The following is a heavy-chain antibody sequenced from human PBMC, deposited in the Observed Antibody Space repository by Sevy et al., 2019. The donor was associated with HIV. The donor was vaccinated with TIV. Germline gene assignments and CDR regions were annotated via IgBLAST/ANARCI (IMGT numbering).Heavy chain of an antibody. V-gene: IGHV4-39*01. CDR3: VRLLRSTGWDY. CDR2: IYYSGTT. D-gene: IGHD6-19*01. CDR1: GDSISSCTYY. Sequence: SETLSLTCTVSGDSISSCTYYWGWIRQPPGKGLDWIGNIYYSGTTYYNPSLRSRVTIAVDTSKNQFSLRLSSVTAADTAVYYCVRLLRSTGWDYWGQGTLVTVSS. J-gene: IGHJ4*02.